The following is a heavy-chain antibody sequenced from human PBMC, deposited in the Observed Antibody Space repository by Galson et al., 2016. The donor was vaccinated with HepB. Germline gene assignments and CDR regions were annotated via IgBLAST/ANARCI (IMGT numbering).Heavy chain of an antibody. D-gene: IGHD6-19*01. J-gene: IGHJ5*02. CDR3: ARGRWTSGRPGGWFDP. CDR2: TFYRSKWFT. Sequence: CAISGDSVSSNSASWVWLRQSPSRGLEWLGRTFYRSKWFTDYAPSVRGRITFSPDTAKNQFSLHLNSVTSEDTAVYFCARGRWTSGRPGGWFDPWGQGTLVTGSS. CDR1: GDSVSSNSAS. V-gene: IGHV6-1*01.